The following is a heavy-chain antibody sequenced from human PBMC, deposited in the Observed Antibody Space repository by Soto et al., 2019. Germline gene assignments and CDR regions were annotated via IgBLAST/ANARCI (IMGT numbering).Heavy chain of an antibody. CDR1: GGTFSSYA. Sequence: QVQLVQSGAEVKKPGSSVKVSCKASGGTFSSYAISGVRQAPGQGLEWMGGIIPIFGTANYAQKFQGRVTITADESTSTAYMELSSLRSEDTAVYYCARSLPRAYCGGDCYGYWGQGTLVTVSS. CDR3: ARSLPRAYCGGDCYGY. V-gene: IGHV1-69*01. J-gene: IGHJ4*02. CDR2: IIPIFGTA. D-gene: IGHD2-21*01.